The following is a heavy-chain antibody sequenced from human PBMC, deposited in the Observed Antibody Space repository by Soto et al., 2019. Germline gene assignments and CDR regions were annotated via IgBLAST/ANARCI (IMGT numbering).Heavy chain of an antibody. J-gene: IGHJ4*02. D-gene: IGHD2-15*01. CDR3: AREDVEGRMIDY. V-gene: IGHV3-33*01. CDR2: IWYDGSNK. Sequence: QVQLVESGGGVVQPGRSLRLSCVASGFTFSSYGIHWVRQAPGKGLEWLAVIWYDGSNKYYADSVKGRFTISRDNSKNTLYLQMDSLRAEDTAVYYCAREDVEGRMIDYWGQGTLVTVSS. CDR1: GFTFSSYG.